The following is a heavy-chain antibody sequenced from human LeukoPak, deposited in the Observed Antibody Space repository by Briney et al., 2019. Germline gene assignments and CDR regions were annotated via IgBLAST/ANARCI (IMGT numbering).Heavy chain of an antibody. CDR1: GYSFTSYW. D-gene: IGHD6-6*01. V-gene: IGHV5-51*01. CDR3: ARGLYSSSSQAYNWFDP. Sequence: GESLKISCKGSGYSFTSYWIGWVRQMPRKGLEWMGIIYPGDSDTRYSPSFQGQVTISADKSISTAYLQWSSLKASDTAMYYCARGLYSSSSQAYNWFDPWGQGTLVTVSS. J-gene: IGHJ5*02. CDR2: IYPGDSDT.